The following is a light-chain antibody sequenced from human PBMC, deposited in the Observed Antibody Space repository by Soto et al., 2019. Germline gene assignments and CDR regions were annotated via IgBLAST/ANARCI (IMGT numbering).Light chain of an antibody. V-gene: IGLV2-14*01. J-gene: IGLJ1*01. CDR1: SIDVGGNKY. CDR2: KVT. Sequence: QSALTQPASVSGSPGQSITISCTGTSIDVGGNKYVSWYQQYPGKVPKLLINKVTNRPSGVSYRFSGSKSGNTASLTISALLAEDEADYFCASSTSDSLYVFXTGTKVTVL. CDR3: ASSTSDSLYV.